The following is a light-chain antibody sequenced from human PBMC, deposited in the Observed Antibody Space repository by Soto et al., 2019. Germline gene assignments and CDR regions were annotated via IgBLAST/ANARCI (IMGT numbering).Light chain of an antibody. J-gene: IGKJ5*01. CDR2: GAS. CDR3: QQYNNWPAIT. CDR1: QSVSIN. Sequence: EIVMTQSPATLSLSPGERATLSCRASQSVSINLAWYQQKPGQAPRLLMYGASTRATGIPARFSGSGSGTEFTLTISSLQSEDFAVYYCQQYNNWPAITFGQGTRLEIK. V-gene: IGKV3D-15*01.